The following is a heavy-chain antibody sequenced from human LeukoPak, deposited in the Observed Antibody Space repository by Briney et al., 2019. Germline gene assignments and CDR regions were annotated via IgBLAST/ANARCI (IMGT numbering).Heavy chain of an antibody. V-gene: IGHV4-59*08. J-gene: IGHJ6*02. CDR1: GGSISSYY. CDR2: IYYSGST. Sequence: SETLSLTCTVSGGSISSYYWSWIRQPPGKGLEWIGYIYYSGSTNYNPSLKSRVTISVDTSKNQFSLKLSSVTAADTAVYNCASSTHGNGMDVWGQGTTVTVSS. CDR3: ASSTHGNGMDV. D-gene: IGHD1-26*01.